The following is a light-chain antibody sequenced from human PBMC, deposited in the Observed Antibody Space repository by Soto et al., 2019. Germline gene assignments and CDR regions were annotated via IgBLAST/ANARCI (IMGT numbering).Light chain of an antibody. Sequence: SYELTQPPSVSVSPGQTARITCSGDVLSDQYGYWYQQKPGQAPVLVMYKDSERPSGIPGRFSGSSSGTTVTLTISGVQAEDEADYYCQSADSSGTYLYVFGTGTKLTVL. V-gene: IGLV3-25*03. CDR1: VLSDQY. CDR2: KDS. J-gene: IGLJ1*01. CDR3: QSADSSGTYLYV.